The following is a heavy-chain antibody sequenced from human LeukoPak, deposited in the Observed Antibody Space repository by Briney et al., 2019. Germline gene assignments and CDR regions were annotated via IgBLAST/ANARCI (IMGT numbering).Heavy chain of an antibody. Sequence: PGGSLGLSCAASGFTFSSYSMNWVRQAPGKGLEWVSSISSSSSYIYYADSVKGRFTISRDNAKNTLYLQMNSLRAEDTAIYYCAKGGVSGYDSYFDHWGQGTLVTVSS. V-gene: IGHV3-21*04. D-gene: IGHD5-12*01. CDR2: ISSSSSYI. CDR1: GFTFSSYS. CDR3: AKGGVSGYDSYFDH. J-gene: IGHJ4*02.